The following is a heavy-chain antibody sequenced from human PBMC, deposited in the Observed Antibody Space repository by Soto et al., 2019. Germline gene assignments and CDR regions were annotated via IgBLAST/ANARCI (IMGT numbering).Heavy chain of an antibody. CDR1: GGSISSGGYY. CDR3: ARDKVVVAARAYWYLDL. Sequence: SETLSLACTVSGGSISSGGYYWSWIRQHPGKGLEWIGYIYYSGSTYYNPSLKSRVTISVDTSKNQFSLKLSSVTAADTAVYYCARDKVVVAARAYWYLDLRGRRTLVTGSS. CDR2: IYYSGST. V-gene: IGHV4-31*03. D-gene: IGHD2-15*01. J-gene: IGHJ2*01.